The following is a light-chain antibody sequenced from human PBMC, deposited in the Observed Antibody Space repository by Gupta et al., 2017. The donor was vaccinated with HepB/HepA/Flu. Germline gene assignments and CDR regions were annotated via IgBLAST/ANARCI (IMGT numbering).Light chain of an antibody. V-gene: IGLV1-40*01. CDR1: SSNIGAGYD. Sequence: GLTQPPSVSGAPGQRVTISCTGSSSNIGAGYDVHWYQQLPGTAPKLLIYGNSNRPSGVPDRFSGSKSGTSASLAITGLQAEDEADYYCQSYDSSLSGWVFGGGTKLTVL. J-gene: IGLJ3*02. CDR3: QSYDSSLSGWV. CDR2: GNS.